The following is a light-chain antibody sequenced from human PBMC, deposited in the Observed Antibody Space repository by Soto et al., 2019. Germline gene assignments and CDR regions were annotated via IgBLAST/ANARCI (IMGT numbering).Light chain of an antibody. CDR2: DVS. J-gene: IGKJ5*01. CDR1: QRFSSN. V-gene: IGKV3-15*01. CDR3: QQYNNWPRT. Sequence: EFLLTQSPCTLSLSLGARATLSCRASQRFSSNLAWYQHKPGQAPRLLIYDVSTRDSGVPDRFSGSASGTEFTLTISSLQSEDFAVYYCQQYNNWPRTFGQGTRLEIK.